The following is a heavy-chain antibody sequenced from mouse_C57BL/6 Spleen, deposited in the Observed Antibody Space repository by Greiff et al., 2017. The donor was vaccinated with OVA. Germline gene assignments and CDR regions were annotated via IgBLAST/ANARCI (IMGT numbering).Heavy chain of an antibody. CDR1: GFNIKDYY. CDR3: APHYGRSPGAY. Sequence: VQLQQSGAELVKPGASVKLSCTASGFNIKDYYMHWVKQRPEQGLEWIGRIDPEDGETNYAPKFQGKVTITADTSSNTAYLQLSSLTSEDTAVYYCAPHYGRSPGAYWGQGTLVTVSA. J-gene: IGHJ3*01. CDR2: IDPEDGET. V-gene: IGHV14-2*01. D-gene: IGHD1-1*01.